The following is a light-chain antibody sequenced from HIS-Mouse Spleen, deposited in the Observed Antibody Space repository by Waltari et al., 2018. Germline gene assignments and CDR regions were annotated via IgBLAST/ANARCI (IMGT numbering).Light chain of an antibody. CDR3: AAWDDSLNGLWV. CDR1: SSHIGRNT. Sequence: QSVLTQPPSASGTPGQRVHISCSGSSSHIGRNTVNWYQHLPGTAPKLLSYSNNQRPSGVPDRFSGSKSGTSASLAISGLQSEDEADYYCAAWDDSLNGLWVFGGGTKLTVL. CDR2: SNN. V-gene: IGLV1-44*01. J-gene: IGLJ3*02.